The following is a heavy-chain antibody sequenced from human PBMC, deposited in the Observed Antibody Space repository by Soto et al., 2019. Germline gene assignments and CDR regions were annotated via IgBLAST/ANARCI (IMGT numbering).Heavy chain of an antibody. J-gene: IGHJ6*02. V-gene: IGHV4-59*01. CDR3: ARSAAVAGSYGLDV. Sequence: QVQLQESGPGLVKPSETLSLICSVSGGSISSYYWTWIRQPPGKGLEWIGYIYYSGSTKYNPSLKSGVPLPVAPPKSKFSRKLGSVTAADTAVYYCARSAAVAGSYGLDVWGQGTTVTVSS. CDR2: IYYSGST. D-gene: IGHD6-19*01. CDR1: GGSISSYY.